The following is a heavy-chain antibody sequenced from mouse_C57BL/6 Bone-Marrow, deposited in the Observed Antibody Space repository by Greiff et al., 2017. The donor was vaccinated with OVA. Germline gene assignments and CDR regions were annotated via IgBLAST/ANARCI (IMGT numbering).Heavy chain of an antibody. CDR3: ARVGTDYFDY. Sequence: QVQLQQPGAELVMPGASVKLSCKASGYTFTSYWMHWVKQRPGQGLEWIGEIDPSDSYTNYNQKFKGKSTLTVDKSSSTAYMQLSSLTYEDSAVYYCARVGTDYFDYWGQGTTLTVSS. V-gene: IGHV1-69*01. CDR2: IDPSDSYT. J-gene: IGHJ2*01. CDR1: GYTFTSYW. D-gene: IGHD4-1*01.